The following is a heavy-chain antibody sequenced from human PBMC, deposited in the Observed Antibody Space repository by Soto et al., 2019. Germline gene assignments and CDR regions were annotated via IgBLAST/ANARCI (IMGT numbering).Heavy chain of an antibody. V-gene: IGHV3-20*04. CDR3: ARPKYYYDSSGYYFDY. CDR2: INWNGGSS. J-gene: IGHJ4*02. D-gene: IGHD3-22*01. CDR1: GFTFDDYG. Sequence: PGGSLRLSCAASGFTFDDYGMSWVRQAPGKGLEWVSGINWNGGSSGYADSVKGRFTISRDNAKTSLYLQMNSLRAEDTALYYCARPKYYYDSSGYYFDYWGQGTLVTVST.